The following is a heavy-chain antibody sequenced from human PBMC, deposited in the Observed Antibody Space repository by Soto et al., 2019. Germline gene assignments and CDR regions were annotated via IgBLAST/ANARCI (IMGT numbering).Heavy chain of an antibody. D-gene: IGHD3-3*01. J-gene: IGHJ3*02. CDR1: GYPVTAYY. CDR2: INPATGAA. CDR3: ARGGGVGVAGSAAFDM. V-gene: IGHV1-2*02. Sequence: QLHLVQSGAVVKKPGASVTVSCSASGYPVTAYYMHWVRQAPGRGLEWMGGINPATGAAKYTQTFQGRVTLTRGTSTRTGFMELSGLTSEDTAVFYWARGGGVGVAGSAAFDMWGQGTLVTVSS.